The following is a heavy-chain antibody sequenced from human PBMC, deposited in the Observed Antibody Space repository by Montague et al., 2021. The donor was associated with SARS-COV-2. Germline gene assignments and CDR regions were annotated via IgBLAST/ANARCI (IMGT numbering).Heavy chain of an antibody. J-gene: IGHJ4*02. Sequence: SETLSLTCTVSGDSIRSSEYSWGWVRQPPGNGLEWIGNIYYSGSTFYNPSLKSRVTISVDTSKNQFSLKLSSVTAADTAVYYCATRTRYPQNDFGFWGQGTLVTVSS. D-gene: IGHD1-14*01. CDR1: GDSIRSSEYS. CDR2: IYYSGST. V-gene: IGHV4-39*01. CDR3: ATRTRYPQNDFGF.